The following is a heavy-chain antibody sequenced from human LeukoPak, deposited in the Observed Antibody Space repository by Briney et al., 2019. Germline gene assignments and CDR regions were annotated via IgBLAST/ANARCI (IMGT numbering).Heavy chain of an antibody. CDR2: INSDGSST. V-gene: IGHV3-74*01. Sequence: GGSLRLSCAASGFTFSSYWMHWVRQAPGKGLVWVSHINSDGSSTSYADSVKGRFTISRDNAKNTLYLQMNSLRAEDTAVYYCAREGDYGDYGGAFDIWGQGTMVTVSS. D-gene: IGHD4-17*01. CDR3: AREGDYGDYGGAFDI. J-gene: IGHJ3*02. CDR1: GFTFSSYW.